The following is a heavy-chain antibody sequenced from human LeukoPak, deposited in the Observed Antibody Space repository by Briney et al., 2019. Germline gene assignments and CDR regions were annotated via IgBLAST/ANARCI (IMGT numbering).Heavy chain of an antibody. CDR1: EFTFSSYT. CDR3: ARGGGNFDY. Sequence: GGSLRLSCAASEFTFSSYTINWVRQAPGKGLEWVSSISSTSTYISYADSVKGRFTISRDNAKNSLYLQMNSLRAEDTAVHYCARGGGNFDYWGQGTLVTVSS. V-gene: IGHV3-21*01. J-gene: IGHJ4*02. CDR2: ISSTSTYI. D-gene: IGHD2-15*01.